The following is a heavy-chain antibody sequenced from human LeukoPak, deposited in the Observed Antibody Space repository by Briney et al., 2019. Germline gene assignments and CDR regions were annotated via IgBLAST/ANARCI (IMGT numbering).Heavy chain of an antibody. V-gene: IGHV4-59*01. D-gene: IGHD6-19*01. Sequence: PSETLSLTCTVSGGSLNNYYWSWIRQTPEKGLEWIAYINFSGRTNYNPSLKSRVTISGDTSKNQFSLRLTSMSAADTAVYYCARGAGWYEYWGQGTLVTVSS. CDR2: INFSGRT. CDR3: ARGAGWYEY. J-gene: IGHJ4*02. CDR1: GGSLNNYY.